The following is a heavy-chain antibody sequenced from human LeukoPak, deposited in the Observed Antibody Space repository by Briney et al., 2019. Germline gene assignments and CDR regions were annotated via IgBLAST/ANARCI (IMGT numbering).Heavy chain of an antibody. J-gene: IGHJ6*02. CDR1: GFTFDDYA. Sequence: TGGSLRLSCAASGFTFDDYAMHWVRQAPGKGLEWVSLISGEGGSTYYADSVKGRFTISRDNSKNSLYLQMNSLRTEDTALYYCAKDMGDSTPKHYYYYYGMDVWGQGATVTVSS. V-gene: IGHV3-43*02. CDR3: AKDMGDSTPKHYYYYYGMDV. CDR2: ISGEGGST. D-gene: IGHD3-16*01.